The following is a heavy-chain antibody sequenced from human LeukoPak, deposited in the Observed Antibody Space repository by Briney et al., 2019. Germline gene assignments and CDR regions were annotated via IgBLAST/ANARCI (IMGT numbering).Heavy chain of an antibody. CDR2: ISSSSSYI. J-gene: IGHJ4*02. CDR3: ARPYSSGCDY. CDR1: GFTFSSYS. V-gene: IGHV3-21*01. D-gene: IGHD6-19*01. Sequence: GGSLRLSCAASGFTFSSYSMNWVRQAPGEGLKWVSSISSSSSYIYYADSVKGRFTISRDNAKNSLYLQVNSLRAEDTAVYYCARPYSSGCDYWGQGTLVTVSS.